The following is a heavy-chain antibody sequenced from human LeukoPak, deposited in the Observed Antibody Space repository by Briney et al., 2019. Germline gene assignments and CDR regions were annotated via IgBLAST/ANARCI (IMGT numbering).Heavy chain of an antibody. CDR2: IIPILGIA. CDR3: ASGDQDIVVVPAV. Sequence: ASVKVSCKASGGTFSSYAISWVRQAPGQGLEWMGRIIPILGIANYAQKFQGRVTITADKSTSTAYMELSSLRSEDTAVYYCASGDQDIVVVPAVWGQGTLVTVSS. V-gene: IGHV1-69*04. J-gene: IGHJ4*02. CDR1: GGTFSSYA. D-gene: IGHD2-2*01.